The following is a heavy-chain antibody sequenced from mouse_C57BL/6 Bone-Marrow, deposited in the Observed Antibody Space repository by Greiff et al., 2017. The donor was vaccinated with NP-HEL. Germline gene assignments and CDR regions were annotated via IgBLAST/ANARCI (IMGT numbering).Heavy chain of an antibody. Sequence: QVHVKQSGAELVRPGASVTLSCKASGYTFTDYEMHWVKQTPVHGLEWIGAIDPETGGTAYNQKFKGKAILTADKSSSTAYMELRSLTSEDSAVYYCTRSWDSWYFDYWGQGTTLTVSS. CDR3: TRSWDSWYFDY. J-gene: IGHJ2*01. CDR1: GYTFTDYE. D-gene: IGHD4-1*01. V-gene: IGHV1-15*01. CDR2: IDPETGGT.